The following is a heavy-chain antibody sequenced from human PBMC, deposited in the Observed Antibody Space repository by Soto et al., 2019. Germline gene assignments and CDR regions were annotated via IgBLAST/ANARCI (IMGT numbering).Heavy chain of an antibody. CDR3: SRGETYLGG. V-gene: IGHV1-69*01. CDR1: RDTFNKYA. CDR2: IIPIFSSR. D-gene: IGHD3-16*01. Sequence: QVQLVQSGAEVKKPGSSVKVSCKTSRDTFNKYAFNWVRQAPGQGLEWMGWIIPIFSSRNYAEKFQGRVTITADDSTSTAYMELRSLIFEDTAVYYCSRGETYLGGWGQGTTVTVSS. J-gene: IGHJ6*02.